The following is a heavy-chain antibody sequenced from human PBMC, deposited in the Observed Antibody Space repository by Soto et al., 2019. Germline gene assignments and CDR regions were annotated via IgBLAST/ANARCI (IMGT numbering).Heavy chain of an antibody. J-gene: IGHJ6*02. V-gene: IGHV4-34*01. CDR1: GGSFSGYY. D-gene: IGHD3-16*01. CDR3: ARDPAIRVGGYSYHGMDV. Sequence: SETLSLTCAVYGGSFSGYYWSWIRQPPGKGLEWIGEINHSGSTNYNPSLKSRVTISVDTSKNQFSLKLSSVTAADTAVYYCARDPAIRVGGYSYHGMDVWGQGTKATAS. CDR2: INHSGST.